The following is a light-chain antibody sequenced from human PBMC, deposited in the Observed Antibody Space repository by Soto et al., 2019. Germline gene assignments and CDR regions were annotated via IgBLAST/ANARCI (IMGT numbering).Light chain of an antibody. V-gene: IGKV1-5*03. J-gene: IGKJ1*01. Sequence: DIQMTQTPSTLSASVGDRVTITCRASQSISSWLAWYQQKPGKAPMLLIYKASTLKSGVPSRFSGSGSGTEFTLTISSLQPDDFATYYCQHYNSYSEAFGQGTKVDNK. CDR1: QSISSW. CDR3: QHYNSYSEA. CDR2: KAS.